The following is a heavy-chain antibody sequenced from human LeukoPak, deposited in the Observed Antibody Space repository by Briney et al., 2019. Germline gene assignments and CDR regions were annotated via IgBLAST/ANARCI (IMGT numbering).Heavy chain of an antibody. Sequence: GGSLRLSCAASGFTFSSYAMSWVRQAPGKGLEWVSAISGSGGSTYYADSVKGRFTISRDNSKNTLYLQMNSLRAEATAVYYCANLTMFGELLAGPNWFDPWGQGTLVTVSS. CDR1: GFTFSSYA. V-gene: IGHV3-23*01. CDR3: ANLTMFGELLAGPNWFDP. CDR2: ISGSGGST. D-gene: IGHD3-10*02. J-gene: IGHJ5*02.